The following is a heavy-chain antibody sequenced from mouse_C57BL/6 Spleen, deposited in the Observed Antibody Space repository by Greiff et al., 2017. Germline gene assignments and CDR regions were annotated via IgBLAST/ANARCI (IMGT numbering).Heavy chain of an antibody. J-gene: IGHJ1*03. CDR3: AGGYYYGSSYGGYFDV. CDR1: GYSFTDYN. D-gene: IGHD1-1*01. Sequence: EVQLQESGPELVKPGASVKISCKASGYSFTDYNMNWVKQSNGKSLEWIGVINHNYGTTSYNQKFKGKATLTVDQSSSTAYMHLNSLTSEDSAVYYCAGGYYYGSSYGGYFDVWGTGTTVTVSS. V-gene: IGHV1-39*01. CDR2: INHNYGTT.